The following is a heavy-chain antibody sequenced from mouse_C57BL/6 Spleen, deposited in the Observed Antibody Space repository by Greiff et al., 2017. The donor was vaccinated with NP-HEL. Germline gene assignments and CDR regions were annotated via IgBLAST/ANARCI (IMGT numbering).Heavy chain of an antibody. CDR1: GFSFTSYG. Sequence: QVQLQQSGPGLVQPSQSLSITCTVSGFSFTSYGVHWARQSPGKGLEWLGVIWRGGSTDYHAAFMSSLRITKDTSKSQVFFKMNRLQADDTAIYDCAKKTGKGDYAMDYWGQGTSVTVSS. J-gene: IGHJ4*01. CDR2: IWRGGST. CDR3: AKKTGKGDYAMDY. D-gene: IGHD4-1*01. V-gene: IGHV2-5*01.